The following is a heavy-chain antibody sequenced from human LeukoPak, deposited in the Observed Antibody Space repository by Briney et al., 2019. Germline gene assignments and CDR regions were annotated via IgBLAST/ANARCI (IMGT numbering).Heavy chain of an antibody. J-gene: IGHJ6*02. CDR2: IKQDGSEK. CDR1: GFTFSSYW. Sequence: GGSLRPSCAASGFTFSSYWMSWVRQAPGKGLEWVANIKQDGSEKYYVDSVKGRFTISRDNAKNSLYLQMNSLRAEDTAVYYCARGARSSSWYYYYYGMDVWGQGTTVTVSS. CDR3: ARGARSSSWYYYYYGMDV. D-gene: IGHD6-13*01. V-gene: IGHV3-7*01.